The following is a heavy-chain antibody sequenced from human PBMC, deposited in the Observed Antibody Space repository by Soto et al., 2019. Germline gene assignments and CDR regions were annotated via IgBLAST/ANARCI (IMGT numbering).Heavy chain of an antibody. CDR2: ISYDGSNK. Sequence: QVQLVESGGGVVQPGRSLRLSCAASGFTFSSYGMHWVRQAPGKGLEWVAVISYDGSNKYYADSVKGRFTISRDNSKNTLYLQMNSLRAEDSAVYYCAKDPGYCSSTSCYVPYYYYGMDVWGQGTTVTVSS. D-gene: IGHD2-2*01. CDR3: AKDPGYCSSTSCYVPYYYYGMDV. V-gene: IGHV3-30*18. CDR1: GFTFSSYG. J-gene: IGHJ6*02.